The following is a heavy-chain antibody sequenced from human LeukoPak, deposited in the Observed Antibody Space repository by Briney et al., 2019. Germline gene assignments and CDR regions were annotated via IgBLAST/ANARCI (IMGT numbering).Heavy chain of an antibody. V-gene: IGHV4-34*01. CDR3: ARGSSTVSKTYCYGSGSYYNEPIDC. CDR2: INHCGST. D-gene: IGHD3-10*01. CDR1: GGSFSGYY. J-gene: IGHJ4*02. Sequence: SETLFLTCAVYGGSFSGYYWSWIRQPPGKGLEWIGHINHCGSTNYNPSLKSRVTISVDTSKNQFSLKLSSVIGADTAVYYCARGSSTVSKTYCYGSGSYYNEPIDCWGQGTLVTVSS.